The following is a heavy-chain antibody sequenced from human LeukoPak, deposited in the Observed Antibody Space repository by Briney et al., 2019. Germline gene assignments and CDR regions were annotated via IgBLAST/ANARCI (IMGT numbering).Heavy chain of an antibody. V-gene: IGHV3-73*01. CDR1: GFTFSGSA. D-gene: IGHD3-22*01. CDR3: TRLSDTYYYDSSGYYQVY. J-gene: IGHJ4*02. Sequence: GGSLRLSRAASGFTFSGSAMHWVRPASGKGLEWVGRIRSKANSYATAYAASVKGRFTISRDDSKNTAYLQMNSLKTEDTAVYYCTRLSDTYYYDSSGYYQVYWGQGTLVTVSS. CDR2: IRSKANSYAT.